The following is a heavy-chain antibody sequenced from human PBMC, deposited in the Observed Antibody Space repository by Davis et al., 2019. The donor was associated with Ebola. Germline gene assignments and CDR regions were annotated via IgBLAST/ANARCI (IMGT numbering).Heavy chain of an antibody. CDR2: IYYSGST. CDR3: ARRGGSSGFDY. V-gene: IGHV4-59*05. D-gene: IGHD1-26*01. Sequence: SETLSLTCTVSGGSISSYYWSWIRQPPGKGLEWIGSIYYSGSTYYNPSLKSRVTISVDTSKNQFSLKLSSVTAADTAVYYCARRGGSSGFDYWGQGTLVTVSS. CDR1: GGSISSYY. J-gene: IGHJ4*02.